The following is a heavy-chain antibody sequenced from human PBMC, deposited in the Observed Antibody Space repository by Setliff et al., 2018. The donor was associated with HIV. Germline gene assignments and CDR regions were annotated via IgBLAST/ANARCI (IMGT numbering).Heavy chain of an antibody. J-gene: IGHJ6*02. V-gene: IGHV1-18*04. CDR1: GYTFTTYG. D-gene: IGHD3-10*01. CDR2: INSYNGNT. CDR3: SRSGVPPYYYYGMDV. Sequence: VKVSCKASGYTFTTYGVNWVRQAPGQGLEWMGWINSYNGNTKFAQKFQGRVTMTADTSTTTAFMELRSLKADDTGIYYCSRSGVPPYYYYGMDVWGQGTTVTVSS.